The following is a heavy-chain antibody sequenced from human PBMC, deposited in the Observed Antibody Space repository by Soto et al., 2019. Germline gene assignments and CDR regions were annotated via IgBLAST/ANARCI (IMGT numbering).Heavy chain of an antibody. Sequence: SETLSLTCAVSGYSISSSNWWGWIRQPPGKGLEWIGYIYYSGTTYYNPSLKSRVTISVDTSKNQFSLKLSSVTAADTAVYYCARGRIAVTPMGRNWFDPWGQGTLVTVPQ. CDR1: GYSISSSNW. V-gene: IGHV4-28*03. CDR3: ARGRIAVTPMGRNWFDP. J-gene: IGHJ5*02. CDR2: IYYSGTT. D-gene: IGHD6-19*01.